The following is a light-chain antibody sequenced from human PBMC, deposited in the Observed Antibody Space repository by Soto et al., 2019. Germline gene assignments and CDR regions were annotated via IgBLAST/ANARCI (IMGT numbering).Light chain of an antibody. Sequence: AIQLTHSPSSLSASVGDRITIICRASQDISNDLGWFQQKPGKAPKLLIYAASILQTGVPSRFSGSGSGSAFSLTITSLQPEDFATYYCLQDYNSPITFGQGTRLEIK. CDR2: AAS. CDR3: LQDYNSPIT. V-gene: IGKV1-6*02. J-gene: IGKJ5*01. CDR1: QDISND.